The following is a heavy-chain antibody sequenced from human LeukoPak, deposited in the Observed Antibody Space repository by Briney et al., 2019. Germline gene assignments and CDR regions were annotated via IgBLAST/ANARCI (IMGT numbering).Heavy chain of an antibody. J-gene: IGHJ4*02. CDR2: IYSGGST. CDR3: ARLPNY. V-gene: IGHV3-66*02. Sequence: PGGSLRLSCAASRFTVSTHYMTWVRQAPGKGLEWVSVIYSGGSTYYADSVTGRFTISRDNSKNTLYLQMNSLRTEDTAVYYCARLPNYWGQGTLVTVSS. CDR1: RFTVSTHY.